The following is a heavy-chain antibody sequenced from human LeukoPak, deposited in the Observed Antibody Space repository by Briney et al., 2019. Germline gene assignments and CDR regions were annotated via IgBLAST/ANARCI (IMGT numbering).Heavy chain of an antibody. CDR2: INTDGSST. CDR3: ARGYSSSYRIDY. CDR1: GFTFSRYG. J-gene: IGHJ4*02. V-gene: IGHV3-74*01. Sequence: GGSLRLSCAASGFTFSRYGMHWVRQAPGKGLVWVSRINTDGSSTTYADSVKGRFTISRDNAKNTLYLQMNSLSAEDTAVYYCARGYSSSYRIDYWGQGTLVTVSS. D-gene: IGHD6-6*01.